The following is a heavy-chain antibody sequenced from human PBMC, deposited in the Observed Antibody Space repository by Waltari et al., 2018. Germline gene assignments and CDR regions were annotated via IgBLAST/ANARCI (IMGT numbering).Heavy chain of an antibody. CDR3: ARDVWSGGFDY. CDR2: ISYDGSNK. D-gene: IGHD3-3*01. Sequence: QVQLVESGGGVVQPGRSLRLSCAASGFTFSSYAMHWVRQAPGKGREWVAVISYDGSNKYYADSLKGRFTISRDNSKNTLYLQMNSLRAEDTAVYYCARDVWSGGFDYWGQGTLVTVSS. V-gene: IGHV3-30*01. CDR1: GFTFSSYA. J-gene: IGHJ4*02.